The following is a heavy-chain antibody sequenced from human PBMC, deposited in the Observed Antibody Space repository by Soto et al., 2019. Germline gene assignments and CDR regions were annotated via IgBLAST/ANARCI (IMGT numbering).Heavy chain of an antibody. D-gene: IGHD4-17*01. CDR2: INAGNGNT. Sequence: QVQLVQSGAEVKKPGASVKVSCKASGYTFTGYTIHWVRQAPGQRLEWMGWINAGNGNTKYSQKFQGRVTITRDTSASTAYMELSSLRSEHTAVYSCARIGALTTDAFDIWGQGTMVTVSS. CDR3: ARIGALTTDAFDI. J-gene: IGHJ3*02. V-gene: IGHV1-3*01. CDR1: GYTFTGYT.